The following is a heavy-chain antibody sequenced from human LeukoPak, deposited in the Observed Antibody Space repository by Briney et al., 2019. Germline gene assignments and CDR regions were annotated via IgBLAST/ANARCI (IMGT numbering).Heavy chain of an antibody. Sequence: ASVKVSCKASGYTFTSYGISWVRQAPGQGLEWMGWINPNSGGTNYAQKFQGRVTMTRDTSISTAYMEVSRLRSDDTAVYYCAKDPPGSIAARKIFEYWGQGTLVTVSS. D-gene: IGHD6-6*01. CDR2: INPNSGGT. CDR3: AKDPPGSIAARKIFEY. J-gene: IGHJ4*02. CDR1: GYTFTSYG. V-gene: IGHV1-2*02.